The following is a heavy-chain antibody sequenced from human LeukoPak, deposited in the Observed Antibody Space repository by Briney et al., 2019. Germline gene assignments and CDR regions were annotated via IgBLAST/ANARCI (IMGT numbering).Heavy chain of an antibody. J-gene: IGHJ5*02. CDR3: AGHDYYGSGSYR. CDR1: GXSISSYQ. CDR2: MYYSGST. V-gene: IGHV4-59*08. Sequence: SETLSLTCTVSGXSISSYQGSWIRQPPGKGLELIGYMYYSGSTKYNPSLKSRVTISGDTSKNQFSLKLISVTAADAAVYYCAGHDYYGSGSYRWGQGTLVTVSS. D-gene: IGHD3-10*01.